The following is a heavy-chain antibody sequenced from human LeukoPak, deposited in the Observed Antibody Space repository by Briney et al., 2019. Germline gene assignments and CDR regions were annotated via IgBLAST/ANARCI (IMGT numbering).Heavy chain of an antibody. CDR2: ISSSSSYI. Sequence: GGSLRLSCAASGFTFSSYSMNWVRQAPGKGLEWVSSISSSSSYIYYADSVKGRFTISRDNAKNSLYLQMNSLRAEDTALYYCAKAAAPEYYSSSWSFDYWGQGTLVTVSS. V-gene: IGHV3-21*04. J-gene: IGHJ4*02. CDR1: GFTFSSYS. CDR3: AKAAAPEYYSSSWSFDY. D-gene: IGHD6-13*01.